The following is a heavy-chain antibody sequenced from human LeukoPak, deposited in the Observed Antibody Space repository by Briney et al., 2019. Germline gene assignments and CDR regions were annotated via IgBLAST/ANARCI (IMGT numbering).Heavy chain of an antibody. CDR2: INPSGGST. Sequence: GGSVKVSCKASGYTFTSYYMHWVRQAPGQGLEWMGIINPSGGSTSYAQKFQGRVTMTRDTSTSTVYMGLSSLRSEDTAVYYCARDPQVTLGATNLFYFDYWGQGTLVTVSS. CDR3: ARDPQVTLGATNLFYFDY. CDR1: GYTFTSYY. D-gene: IGHD1-26*01. V-gene: IGHV1-46*01. J-gene: IGHJ4*02.